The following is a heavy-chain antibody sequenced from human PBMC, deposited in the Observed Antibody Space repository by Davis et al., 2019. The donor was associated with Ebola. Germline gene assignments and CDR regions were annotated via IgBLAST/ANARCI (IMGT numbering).Heavy chain of an antibody. J-gene: IGHJ5*02. CDR2: ISSSSSTI. D-gene: IGHD4/OR15-4a*01. V-gene: IGHV3-48*02. Sequence: GESLKISCAASGFTFSSYSMNWVRQAPGKGLEWVSYISSSSSTIYYADSVKGRFTISRDNAKNSLYLQMNSLRDEDTAVYYCARDKGGAQHRPNWFDPWGQGTLVTVSS. CDR3: ARDKGGAQHRPNWFDP. CDR1: GFTFSSYS.